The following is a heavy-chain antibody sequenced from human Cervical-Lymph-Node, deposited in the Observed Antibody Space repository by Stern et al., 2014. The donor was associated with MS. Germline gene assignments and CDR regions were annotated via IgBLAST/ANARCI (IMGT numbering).Heavy chain of an antibody. CDR1: GYTFSNYA. CDR3: ARDGYFDSNGDY. V-gene: IGHV1-18*01. D-gene: IGHD3-22*01. J-gene: IGHJ4*02. Sequence: VQLEESGPEVKKPGASVKVSCTASGYTFSNYAFSWVRQAPGQGLEWMGWISANNADTRYAQKLQGRVTMTTDQSTSTSNLEPRSLTSDDTAVYYCARDGYFDSNGDYWGQGTLVTVSS. CDR2: ISANNADT.